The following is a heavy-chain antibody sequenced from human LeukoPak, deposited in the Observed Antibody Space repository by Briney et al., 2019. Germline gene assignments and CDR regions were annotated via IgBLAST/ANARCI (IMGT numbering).Heavy chain of an antibody. D-gene: IGHD6-19*01. CDR2: ISAYNGCT. CDR3: ARDMQWLATVNWFDP. J-gene: IGHJ5*02. Sequence: ASVKVSCKASGYTFTSYGISWVRQAPGQGLEWMGWISAYNGCTNYAQKLQGRVTMTTDTSTSTAYMELRSLRSDDTAVYYCARDMQWLATVNWFDPWGQGTLVTVSS. V-gene: IGHV1-18*01. CDR1: GYTFTSYG.